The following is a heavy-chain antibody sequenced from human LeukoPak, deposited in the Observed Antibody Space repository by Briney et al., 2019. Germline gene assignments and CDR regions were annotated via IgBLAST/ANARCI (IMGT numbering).Heavy chain of an antibody. V-gene: IGHV3-11*01. CDR2: ISSSAGAM. J-gene: IGHJ3*02. Sequence: GGTLSLSCATSGFTFGDFYRSWLRHPQGKGPEWVFYISSSAGAMYYVDSVKGRFTSSRDNAKNSLYMQMNSLRAENTAVYCGARVVGGYNYGIAVAFDIWGQGTMVTVSS. CDR1: GFTFGDFY. CDR3: ARVVGGYNYGIAVAFDI. D-gene: IGHD5-18*01.